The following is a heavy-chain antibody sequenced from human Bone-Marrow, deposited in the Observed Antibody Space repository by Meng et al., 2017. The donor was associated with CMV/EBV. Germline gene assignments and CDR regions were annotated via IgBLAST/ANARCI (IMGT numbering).Heavy chain of an antibody. V-gene: IGHV2-5*01. D-gene: IGHD5-18*01. J-gene: IGHJ4*02. CDR1: GFSLSTSGVG. CDR2: IYWNDDK. CDR3: AHSIQLWSSCYFDY. Sequence: SGPTLVNPTQTLSLTCTFSGFSLSTSGVGVGWIGQPPGKALEWLALIYWNDDKRYSPSLKSRLTITKDTSKNQVVLTMTNMDPVDTATYYCAHSIQLWSSCYFDYWGQGTLVTVSS.